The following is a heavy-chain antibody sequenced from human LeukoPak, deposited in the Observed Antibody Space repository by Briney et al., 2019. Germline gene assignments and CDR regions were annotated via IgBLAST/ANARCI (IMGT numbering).Heavy chain of an antibody. CDR1: GYIFTSYW. CDR2: IYPGDSDT. D-gene: IGHD1-14*01. Sequence: GASLKISCKGAGYIFTSYWIGWGRQLPGKGLEWMGIIYPGDSDTRYSPSFQGQVTISADKSISTAYLQWSSLKASDTAMYYCARLPDSRAPFDYWGQGTLVTVSS. CDR3: ARLPDSRAPFDY. V-gene: IGHV5-51*01. J-gene: IGHJ4*02.